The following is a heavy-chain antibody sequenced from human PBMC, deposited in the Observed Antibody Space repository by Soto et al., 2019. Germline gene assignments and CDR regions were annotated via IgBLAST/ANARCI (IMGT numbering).Heavy chain of an antibody. CDR3: VKEPGDASGIYYYYYGMDV. V-gene: IGHV3-30*18. J-gene: IGHJ6*02. CDR2: ISFDGRSE. Sequence: QVQLVESGGGVVQPGRSLRLSCAASGLAFSSYGMHWVRQAPGKGLEWVAVISFDGRSESYADAVKGRFTISRDNSKNPLYLQMNSLRPEDTALYYWVKEPGDASGIYYYYYGMDVWGQGTTVTVSS. CDR1: GLAFSSYG. D-gene: IGHD3-10*01.